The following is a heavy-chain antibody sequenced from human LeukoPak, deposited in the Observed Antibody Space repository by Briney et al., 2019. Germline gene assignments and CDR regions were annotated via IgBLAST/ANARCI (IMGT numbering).Heavy chain of an antibody. D-gene: IGHD3-10*01. CDR3: AKDQVTMVRGVTLPLDY. Sequence: GGSLRLSCAASGFTFSSYAMSWVRQAPGKGLEWVAFIRYDGSNKYYADSVKGRFTISRDNSKNTLYLQMNSLRAEDTAVYYCAKDQVTMVRGVTLPLDYWGQETLVTVSS. J-gene: IGHJ4*02. CDR2: IRYDGSNK. V-gene: IGHV3-30*02. CDR1: GFTFSSYA.